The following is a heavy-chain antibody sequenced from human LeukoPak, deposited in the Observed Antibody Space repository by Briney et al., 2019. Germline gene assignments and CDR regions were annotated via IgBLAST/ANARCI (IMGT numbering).Heavy chain of an antibody. Sequence: ASVTVSCKASGYTFTSYDINWVRQATGQGLEWMGWMNPNSGNTGYAQKFQGRVTMTRNTSISTAYMELSSLRSEDTAVYYCARAIAGAAGTSWFDPWGQGTLVTVSS. CDR2: MNPNSGNT. D-gene: IGHD1/OR15-1a*01. CDR3: ARAIAGAAGTSWFDP. V-gene: IGHV1-8*01. CDR1: GYTFTSYD. J-gene: IGHJ5*02.